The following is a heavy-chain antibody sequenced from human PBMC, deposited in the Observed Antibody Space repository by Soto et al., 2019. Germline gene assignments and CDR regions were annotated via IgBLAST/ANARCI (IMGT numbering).Heavy chain of an antibody. CDR1: GFSLSNARMG. V-gene: IGHV2-26*01. CDR3: ARIPRLGFGGVRDAFDI. J-gene: IGHJ3*02. CDR2: IFSNDEK. Sequence: QVTLKESGPVLVKPTETLTLTCTVSGFSLSNARMGVSWIRQPPGKALEWLAHIFSNDEKSYSTSLKSRLTISKDPSKSQVVLTLTNMDPVDTATYYCARIPRLGFGGVRDAFDIWGQGTMVTVSS. D-gene: IGHD3-16*01.